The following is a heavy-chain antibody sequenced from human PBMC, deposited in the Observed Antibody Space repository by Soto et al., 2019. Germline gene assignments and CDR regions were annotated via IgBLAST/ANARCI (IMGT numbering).Heavy chain of an antibody. CDR1: GGSISSSSSY. CDR2: IYYSGSA. V-gene: IGHV4-39*01. Sequence: PSETLSLTCSVSGGSISSSSSYWGWIRQPPGKGLEWIGNIYYSGSAYYNPSLKSRVTLSVDTSKKHFSLKLSSLTAADTAVYYCARLSHYNWNSRDWHDYWGQGTQVTVSS. D-gene: IGHD1-20*01. J-gene: IGHJ4*02. CDR3: ARLSHYNWNSRDWHDY.